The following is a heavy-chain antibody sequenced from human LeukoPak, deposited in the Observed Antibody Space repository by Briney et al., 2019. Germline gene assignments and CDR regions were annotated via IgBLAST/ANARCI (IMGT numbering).Heavy chain of an antibody. CDR1: GYTFTSYY. D-gene: IGHD5-12*01. CDR3: ARDRFLRGRKRNWFDP. J-gene: IGHJ5*02. V-gene: IGHV1-46*01. CDR2: INPSGGST. Sequence: ASVTVSCKASGYTFTSYYMHWVRQAPGQGLEWMGIINPSGGSTSYAQKFQGRVTMTRDTSTSTVYMELSSLRSEDTTVYYCARDRFLRGRKRNWFDPWGQGTLVTVSS.